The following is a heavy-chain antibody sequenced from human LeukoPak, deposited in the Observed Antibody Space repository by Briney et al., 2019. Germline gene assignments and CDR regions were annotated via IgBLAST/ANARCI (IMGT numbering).Heavy chain of an antibody. Sequence: PGGSLRLSCAASEFTFSSYSMDWVRQAPGKGLEWVPSISSSSSYIYYADSVKGRFTISRDNAKNSLYLQMNSLRAEDTAAYYCARDGAYDSSGYYFAGAFDIWGQGTMVTVSS. CDR2: ISSSSSYI. CDR3: ARDGAYDSSGYYFAGAFDI. CDR1: EFTFSSYS. V-gene: IGHV3-21*01. J-gene: IGHJ3*02. D-gene: IGHD3-22*01.